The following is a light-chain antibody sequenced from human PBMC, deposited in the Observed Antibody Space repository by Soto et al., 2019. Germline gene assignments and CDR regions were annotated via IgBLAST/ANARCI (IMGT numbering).Light chain of an antibody. Sequence: QSVLTQPPSASGSPGQSVTISCTGTSSDVGGYNFVSWYQQHPGKAPKLMIYEVSKRPSGVPDRFSGSKSGTSASLAITGLQAEDEADYYCQSYDSSLSNVVFGGGTKLTVL. CDR1: SSDVGGYNF. J-gene: IGLJ2*01. CDR3: QSYDSSLSNVV. CDR2: EVS. V-gene: IGLV2-8*01.